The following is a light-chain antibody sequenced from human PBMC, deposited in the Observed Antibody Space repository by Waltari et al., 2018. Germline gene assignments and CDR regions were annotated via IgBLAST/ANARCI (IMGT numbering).Light chain of an antibody. CDR2: DVS. CDR1: SSDVGGYNY. CDR3: SSYTSSNTLV. Sequence: QSALTQPASVSGSPGQSITISCTGTSSDVGGYNYVSWYQQHPGQPPKLMIYDVSNRPSGVFNRFSGSKSCNTASLTISGLQAEDEAHYYCSSYTSSNTLVFGGGTKLTVL. V-gene: IGLV2-14*03. J-gene: IGLJ2*01.